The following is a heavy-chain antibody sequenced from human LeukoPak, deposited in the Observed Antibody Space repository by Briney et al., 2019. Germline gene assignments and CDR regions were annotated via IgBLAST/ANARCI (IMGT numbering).Heavy chain of an antibody. D-gene: IGHD1-7*01. CDR2: ISGSGGST. V-gene: IGHV3-23*01. CDR3: AKSCWNYERGCSDAFDI. J-gene: IGHJ3*02. Sequence: PGRSLRLSCAASGFTFSSYAMSWVRQAPGKGLEWVSAISGSGGSTYYADSVKGRFTISRDNSKNTLYLQMNSLRAEDTAVYYCAKSCWNYERGCSDAFDIWGQGTMVTVSS. CDR1: GFTFSSYA.